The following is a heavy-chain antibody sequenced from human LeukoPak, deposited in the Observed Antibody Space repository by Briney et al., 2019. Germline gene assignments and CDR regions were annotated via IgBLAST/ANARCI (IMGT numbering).Heavy chain of an antibody. CDR2: IYTSGST. D-gene: IGHD3-10*01. J-gene: IGHJ4*02. CDR1: GGSISSYY. V-gene: IGHV4-4*07. Sequence: SETLSLTCTVSGGSISSYYWSWIRQPAGTGLEWIGRIYTSGSTNYNPSLKSRVTMSVDTSKNQFSLKLSSVTAADTAVYYCARDSYYYGSGSYPRYWGQGTLVTVSS. CDR3: ARDSYYYGSGSYPRY.